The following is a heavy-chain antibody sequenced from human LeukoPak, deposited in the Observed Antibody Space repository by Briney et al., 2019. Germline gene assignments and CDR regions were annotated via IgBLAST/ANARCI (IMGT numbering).Heavy chain of an antibody. J-gene: IGHJ5*02. Sequence: GASVKVSCKVSGYTLTELSMHWVRQAPGKGLEWMGGFDPEDGETIYAQKFQGRVTMTRDMSTSTDYMELSSLRSEDTAIYYCARDNSVGDNAWWFDPWGQGALVTVSS. CDR2: FDPEDGET. D-gene: IGHD1-26*01. CDR1: GYTLTELS. V-gene: IGHV1-24*01. CDR3: ARDNSVGDNAWWFDP.